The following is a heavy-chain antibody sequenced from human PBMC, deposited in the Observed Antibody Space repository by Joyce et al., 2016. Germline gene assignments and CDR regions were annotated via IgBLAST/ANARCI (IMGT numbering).Heavy chain of an antibody. CDR3: PSTGSLAY. V-gene: IGHV3-21*06. D-gene: IGHD3-10*01. CDR1: GFMFRSYM. CDR2: VSSSSRSI. J-gene: IGHJ4*02. Sequence: EVHLVESGGGLVKPGGSLRLSCAASGFMFRSYMMNWVRQAPGRGLQWVSSVSSSSRSIYYADSVKGRFTISRDNDKNSLYLQMNSLRVEDTAMYYCPSTGSLAYCGQGTLVTVSS.